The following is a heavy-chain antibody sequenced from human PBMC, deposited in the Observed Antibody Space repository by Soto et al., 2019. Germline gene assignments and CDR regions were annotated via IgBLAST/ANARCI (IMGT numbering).Heavy chain of an antibody. CDR1: GGSVSSGSYY. CDR3: ARVQLARGQLTADYKDSYYYGMDV. J-gene: IGHJ6*02. V-gene: IGHV4-61*01. Sequence: SETLSLTCTVSGGSVSSGSYYWSWIRQPPGKGLEWIGYIYYSGSTNYNPSLKSRVTISVDTSKNQFSLKLSSVTAADTAVYYCARVQLARGQLTADYKDSYYYGMDVWGQGTTVTVSS. CDR2: IYYSGST. D-gene: IGHD4-4*01.